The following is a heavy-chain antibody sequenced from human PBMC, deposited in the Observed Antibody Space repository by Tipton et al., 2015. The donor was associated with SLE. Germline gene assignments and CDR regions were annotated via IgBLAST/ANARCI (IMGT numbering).Heavy chain of an antibody. Sequence: TLSLTCTVSGGSITSGGHYWSWLRQHPGKGLEWIGYLYYSGSTEYNPSLKSRVTISVDTSKNQFSLSLISVTAADTAVYYCARLTPWGYDYWGPGMLVTVSS. D-gene: IGHD7-27*01. J-gene: IGHJ4*02. CDR1: GGSITSGGHY. V-gene: IGHV4-31*03. CDR2: LYYSGST. CDR3: ARLTPWGYDY.